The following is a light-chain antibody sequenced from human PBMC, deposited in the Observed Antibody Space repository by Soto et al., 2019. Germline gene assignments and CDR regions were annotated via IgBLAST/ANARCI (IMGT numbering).Light chain of an antibody. CDR1: QGIGSD. CDR2: AAS. J-gene: IGKJ2*01. V-gene: IGKV1-9*01. CDR3: QQLNTYFYT. Sequence: DIQLTQSPSFLSASVGDRVTITCRASQGIGSDLAWYQQKPGKPPKLLIYAASTLQPGVPSRFSGSGSGTDFTLTISSLRPEDFATYYCQQLNTYFYTFGQGTKLEIK.